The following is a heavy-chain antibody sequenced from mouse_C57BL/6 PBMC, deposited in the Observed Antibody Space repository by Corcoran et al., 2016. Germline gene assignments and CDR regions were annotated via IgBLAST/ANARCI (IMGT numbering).Heavy chain of an antibody. CDR2: INPNNGGT. CDR1: GYTFTYYY. CDR3: ARGPNWGDYAMDY. D-gene: IGHD4-1*02. Sequence: EVQLQQSGPELVKPGASVKISCKASGYTFTYYYMNWVKQSHGKSLEWIGDINPNNGGTSYNQKFKGKATLTVDKSSSTAYMELRSLTSEDSAVYYCARGPNWGDYAMDYWGQGTSVTVSS. J-gene: IGHJ4*01. V-gene: IGHV1-26*01.